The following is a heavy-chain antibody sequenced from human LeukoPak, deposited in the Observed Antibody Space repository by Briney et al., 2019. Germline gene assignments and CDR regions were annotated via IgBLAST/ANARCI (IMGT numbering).Heavy chain of an antibody. V-gene: IGHV4-39*07. J-gene: IGHJ6*03. CDR1: GGSISSDNYS. D-gene: IGHD3-10*01. Sequence: SETLSLTCTVYGGSISSDNYSWGWIRQPPGKGLEWIGSLFYSGNTYYNPSLKSRVSISVNASKNQFSLNLISVTAADTAVYYCARPVRKRGYYYMDVWGKGTTVTVSS. CDR3: ARPVRKRGYYYMDV. CDR2: LFYSGNT.